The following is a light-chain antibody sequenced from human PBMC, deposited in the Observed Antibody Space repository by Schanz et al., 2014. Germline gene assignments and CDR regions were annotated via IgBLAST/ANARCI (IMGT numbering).Light chain of an antibody. Sequence: EIVLTQSPGTLSLSPGETATLSCRASETVNGRFLAWYQQKPGQAPRLLIYGAYSRAAGIPDRFSGSGSGTDFTLTISRLEPEDFAVYYCQQRSNWPSWTFGQGTKVEIK. J-gene: IGKJ1*01. CDR1: ETVNGRF. CDR3: QQRSNWPSWT. CDR2: GAY. V-gene: IGKV3D-20*02.